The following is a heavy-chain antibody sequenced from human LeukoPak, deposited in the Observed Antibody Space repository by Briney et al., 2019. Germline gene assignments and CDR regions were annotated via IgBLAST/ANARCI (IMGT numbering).Heavy chain of an antibody. CDR2: IYYSGST. V-gene: IGHV4-28*01. Sequence: PSDTLSLTCAVSGYSISSSNWWGWIRQPPGKGLEWIGYIYYSGSTYYNPSLKSRVTISVDTSKNQFSLKLSSVTAADTAVYYCAISGTLYCSSTSCSDAFDIWGQGTMVTVSS. CDR3: AISGTLYCSSTSCSDAFDI. CDR1: GYSISSSNW. D-gene: IGHD2-2*01. J-gene: IGHJ3*02.